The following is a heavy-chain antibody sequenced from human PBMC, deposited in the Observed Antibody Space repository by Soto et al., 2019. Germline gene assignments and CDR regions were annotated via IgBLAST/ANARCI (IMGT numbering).Heavy chain of an antibody. Sequence: PGGSLRLSCAASGFTFSNFWMSWVRQAPGKGLEWVAVIWYDGSNKYYADSVKGRFTISRDNSKNTLYLQMNSLRAEDTAVYYCAREEAYYYGSGSYYYYGMDVWGQGTTVTVSS. V-gene: IGHV3-33*08. CDR1: GFTFSNFW. J-gene: IGHJ6*02. CDR2: IWYDGSNK. D-gene: IGHD3-10*01. CDR3: AREEAYYYGSGSYYYYGMDV.